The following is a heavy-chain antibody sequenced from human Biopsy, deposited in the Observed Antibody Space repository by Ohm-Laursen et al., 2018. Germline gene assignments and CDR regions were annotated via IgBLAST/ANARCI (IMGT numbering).Heavy chain of an antibody. CDR2: ISASSSYI. D-gene: IGHD3-22*01. J-gene: IGHJ3*02. Sequence: SLRLSCTASGVTLSGYSMNWVRQAPGKGLEWVSSISASSSYIYYADSVKGRFTVSKENGKNSLYLHMNSLRAEDTAVYYCARSTYYYESSGTRRGLDIWGQGTMVTVSS. V-gene: IGHV3-21*01. CDR1: GVTLSGYS. CDR3: ARSTYYYESSGTRRGLDI.